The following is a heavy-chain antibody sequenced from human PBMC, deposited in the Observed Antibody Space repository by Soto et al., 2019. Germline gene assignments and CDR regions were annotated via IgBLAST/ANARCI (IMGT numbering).Heavy chain of an antibody. CDR1: GDSISGGASF. Sequence: TLCVTCPVSGDSISGGASFWSWIREPPGKGLEWIANVYYSGSSYYNPSLKSRLTISVDTTKNQFSLQLKSMTAADTAVYYCAKLYCTSSTCYFPGWFDPWGQGTLVTVSS. CDR3: AKLYCTSSTCYFPGWFDP. V-gene: IGHV4-31*03. D-gene: IGHD2-2*01. J-gene: IGHJ5*02. CDR2: VYYSGSS.